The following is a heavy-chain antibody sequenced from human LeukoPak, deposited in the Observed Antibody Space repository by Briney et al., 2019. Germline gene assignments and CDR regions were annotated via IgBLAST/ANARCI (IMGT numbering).Heavy chain of an antibody. CDR2: ISGSGGYT. Sequence: GGSLRLSCAASGFTFSSYAMSWVRQAPGKGLEWVSTISGSGGYTYYADSVKGRFTISRDNSKNTLYLQMNSLRAGDTAVFYCAREIGEFDYWGQGTLVTVSS. CDR1: GFTFSSYA. V-gene: IGHV3-23*01. J-gene: IGHJ4*02. CDR3: AREIGEFDY. D-gene: IGHD3-3*01.